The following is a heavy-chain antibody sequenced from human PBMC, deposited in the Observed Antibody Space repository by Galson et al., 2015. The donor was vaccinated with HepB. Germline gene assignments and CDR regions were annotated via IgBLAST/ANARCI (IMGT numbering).Heavy chain of an antibody. Sequence: SLRLSCAASGFTFSSYAMSWVRQAPGKGLEWVSAISGSGGSTYYADSVKGRFTISRDNSKNTLYLQMNSLRAEDTAVYYCAKVRAYCGGDCYSEFDYWGQGTLVTVSS. V-gene: IGHV3-23*01. CDR2: ISGSGGST. CDR1: GFTFSSYA. CDR3: AKVRAYCGGDCYSEFDY. J-gene: IGHJ4*02. D-gene: IGHD2-21*02.